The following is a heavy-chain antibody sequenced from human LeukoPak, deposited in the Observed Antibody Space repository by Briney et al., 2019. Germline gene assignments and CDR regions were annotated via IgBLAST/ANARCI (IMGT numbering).Heavy chain of an antibody. V-gene: IGHV5-51*01. J-gene: IGHJ4*02. CDR3: ARRLSTVPAAYFDY. CDR1: GYSFSSYW. D-gene: IGHD2-2*01. Sequence: GESLKISSQGSGYSFSSYWIVGGRQMPGKGLEWMGIIYPGESDTRYSPSFQGQVTISADKSISTAYLQWSSLKASDTAMYYCARRLSTVPAAYFDYWSQGTLVTVSS. CDR2: IYPGESDT.